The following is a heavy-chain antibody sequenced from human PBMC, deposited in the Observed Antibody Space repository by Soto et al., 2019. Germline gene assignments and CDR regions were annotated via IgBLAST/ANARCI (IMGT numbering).Heavy chain of an antibody. CDR1: GYGFSSYW. V-gene: IGHV5-51*01. CDR2: ICPVDSNT. Sequence: PGEALKISCKGSGYGFSSYWSAWVRQMPGKGLAWMWIICPVDSNTIDIPAFQGQVIFSPHKSTGTSYLQSIRLKAQDPPIHYCARQGRSGAYYYYGMEVWGQGTTVDVYS. D-gene: IGHD2-15*01. J-gene: IGHJ6*02. CDR3: ARQGRSGAYYYYGMEV.